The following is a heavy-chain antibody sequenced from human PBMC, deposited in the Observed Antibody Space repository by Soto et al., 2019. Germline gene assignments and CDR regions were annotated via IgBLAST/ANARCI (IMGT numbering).Heavy chain of an antibody. CDR2: ISGSGGST. CDR1: GFTFSSYA. CDR3: AKEGVRLLRLDY. J-gene: IGHJ4*02. D-gene: IGHD2-21*01. V-gene: IGHV3-23*01. Sequence: EVQLLESGGGLVQPGGSLRLSCAASGFTFSSYAMSWVRQAPGKGLEWVSAISGSGGSTYYADSVKGRFTISSDHSKNTLYLQLNSLSAEDTAVYYCAKEGVRLLRLDYWGQGTLVTVSS.